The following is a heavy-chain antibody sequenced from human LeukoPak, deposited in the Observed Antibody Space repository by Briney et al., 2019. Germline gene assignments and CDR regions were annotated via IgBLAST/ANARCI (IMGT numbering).Heavy chain of an antibody. CDR3: ARGEDGDY. V-gene: IGHV4-39*07. CDR2: INHSGST. CDR1: GGSISSSSYY. Sequence: SETLSLTCTVSGGSISSSSYYWSWIRQPPGKGLEWIGEINHSGSTNYNPSLKSRVSISVDTSKNQLSLKLSSVTAADTAVYYCARGEDGDYWGQGTLVTVSS. D-gene: IGHD1-26*01. J-gene: IGHJ4*02.